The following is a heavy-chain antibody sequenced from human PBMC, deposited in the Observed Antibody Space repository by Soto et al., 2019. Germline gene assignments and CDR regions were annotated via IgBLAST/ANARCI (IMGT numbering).Heavy chain of an antibody. CDR1: GYSFSDYY. D-gene: IGHD3-10*01. J-gene: IGHJ4*02. CDR2: INPNRGGT. V-gene: IGHV1-2*02. Sequence: ASVKVSCKASGYSFSDYYVHWVRQAPGQGLEWMGWINPNRGGTNLAQKFQGRVTLTRDTSITTAYMEITRLRPGDTAIYYCARRESYGSGSYSLDSWGQGTPVTSPQ. CDR3: ARRESYGSGSYSLDS.